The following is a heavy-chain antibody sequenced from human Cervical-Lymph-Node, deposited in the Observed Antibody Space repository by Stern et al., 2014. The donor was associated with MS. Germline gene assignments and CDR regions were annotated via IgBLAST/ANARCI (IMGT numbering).Heavy chain of an antibody. D-gene: IGHD6-19*01. CDR2: IIPIFGTA. CDR1: GGTFSSYA. J-gene: IGHJ5*02. Sequence: VQLVESGAEVKKPGSSVKVSCKASGGTFSSYAISWVRQAPGQGLEWMGGIIPIFGTANYAQKFQGRVTITADESTSTAYMELSSLRSEDTAVYYCARVIAVAGTRARWFDPWGQGTLVTVSS. V-gene: IGHV1-69*01. CDR3: ARVIAVAGTRARWFDP.